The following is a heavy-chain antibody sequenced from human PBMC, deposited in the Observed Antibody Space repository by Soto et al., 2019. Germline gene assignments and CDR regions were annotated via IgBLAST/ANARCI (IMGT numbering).Heavy chain of an antibody. V-gene: IGHV1-18*01. CDR3: SRGLCIAGAGLFTAINNWFDP. D-gene: IGHD6-13*01. CDR2: ISAYNGNT. Sequence: ASVKVSCKASGYTFTSYGISWVRQAPGQGLEWKGWISAYNGNTNYAQKHQGRVTMTTDTSTSTAYMKLRSLRSDDTAVYYCSRGLCIAGAGLFTAINNWFDPWGQGTLVTVPS. J-gene: IGHJ5*02. CDR1: GYTFTSYG.